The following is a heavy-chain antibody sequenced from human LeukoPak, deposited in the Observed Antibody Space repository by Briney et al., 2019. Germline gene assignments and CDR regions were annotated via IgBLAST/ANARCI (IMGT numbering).Heavy chain of an antibody. CDR3: AGDSAWFDY. J-gene: IGHJ4*02. D-gene: IGHD1-26*01. CDR2: IRYDERNK. CDR1: GFTFSGYG. Sequence: GGSLRLSCAASGFTFSGYGMHWVRQAPGKGLEWVTFIRYDERNKYYADSVKGRFTISRDNSKNTLYLQMNSLRAEDTAVYYCAGDSAWFDYWGQGTLVTVSS. V-gene: IGHV3-30*02.